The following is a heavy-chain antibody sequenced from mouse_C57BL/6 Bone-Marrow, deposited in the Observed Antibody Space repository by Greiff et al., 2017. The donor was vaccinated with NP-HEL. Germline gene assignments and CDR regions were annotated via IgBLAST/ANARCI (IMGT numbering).Heavy chain of an antibody. V-gene: IGHV1-80*01. CDR2: IYPGDGDT. J-gene: IGHJ3*01. CDR3: ARGAY. Sequence: VQLQESGAELVKPGASVKISCKASGYEFSNYWMNWVKQRPGKGLEWIGQIYPGDGDTNYNGKFKDKATLTADKSSSTASMQLSRLASEDSAVYFCARGAYWGQGTLVTVSA. CDR1: GYEFSNYW.